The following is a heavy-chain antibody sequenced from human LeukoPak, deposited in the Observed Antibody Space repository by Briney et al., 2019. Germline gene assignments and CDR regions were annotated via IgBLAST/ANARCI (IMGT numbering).Heavy chain of an antibody. J-gene: IGHJ6*03. Sequence: ASVKVSCKASGYTFTSYDINWVRQATGQGLEWMGWMNPNSGNTGYAQKFQGRVTMTRNTSISTAYMELSSLRSEDTAVYYCARGGVDIVVVPAAITNYYYYMDVWGKGTTVTVSS. CDR2: MNPNSGNT. CDR1: GYTFTSYD. D-gene: IGHD2-2*02. V-gene: IGHV1-8*01. CDR3: ARGGVDIVVVPAAITNYYYYMDV.